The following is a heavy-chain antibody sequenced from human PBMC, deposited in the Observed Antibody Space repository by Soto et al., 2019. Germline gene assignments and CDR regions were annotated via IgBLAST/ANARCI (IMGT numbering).Heavy chain of an antibody. V-gene: IGHV3-15*01. Sequence: GGSLRLSCAASGFTFGNAWMSWVRQAPGKGLEWVGRIKSKTDGGTTDYAAPVKGRFTISRDDSKNTLYLQMNSLKTEDTAVYYCTRGRYYDSSGYYWIWGQGTMVTVSS. CDR3: TRGRYYDSSGYYWI. CDR1: GFTFGNAW. D-gene: IGHD3-22*01. CDR2: IKSKTDGGTT. J-gene: IGHJ3*02.